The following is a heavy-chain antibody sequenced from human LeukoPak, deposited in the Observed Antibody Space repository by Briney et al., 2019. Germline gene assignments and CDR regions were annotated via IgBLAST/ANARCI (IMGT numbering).Heavy chain of an antibody. Sequence: GGSLRLSCEASGFTSISYWMSWVRQAPGKGLEWVANIKQDGSEKYYVDSVKGRFTISRDNAKNSLYLQMNSLRAEDTAVYYCASGTYYDFWSGYSGYYYMDVWGKGTTVTVSS. J-gene: IGHJ6*03. D-gene: IGHD3-3*01. CDR3: ASGTYYDFWSGYSGYYYMDV. CDR1: GFTSISYW. V-gene: IGHV3-7*01. CDR2: IKQDGSEK.